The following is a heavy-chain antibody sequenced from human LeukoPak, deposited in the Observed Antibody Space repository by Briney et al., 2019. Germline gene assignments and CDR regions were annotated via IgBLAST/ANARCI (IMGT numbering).Heavy chain of an antibody. J-gene: IGHJ4*02. CDR3: AKAVDYGRHYYFDY. D-gene: IGHD4-17*01. Sequence: GGSLRLSCAASGFTFSSNAMSWVRQAPGKGLEWVSAISGSGGSTYHADSVKGRFTISRDNSKNTLYMQMNSLRAEDTAVYYCAKAVDYGRHYYFDYWGQGTLVTVSS. CDR1: GFTFSSNA. CDR2: ISGSGGST. V-gene: IGHV3-23*01.